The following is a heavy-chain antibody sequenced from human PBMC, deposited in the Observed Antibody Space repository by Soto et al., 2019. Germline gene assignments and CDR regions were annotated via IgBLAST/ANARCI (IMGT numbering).Heavy chain of an antibody. CDR3: ARQEDFGVVIRGYYFDY. V-gene: IGHV3-30*19. D-gene: IGHD3-3*01. Sequence: QVQLVESGGGVVQPGRSLRLSCAASGFTFSSYGMHWVRQAPGKGLEWVAVIWYDGSNKYYADSVKGRFTISRDNSKNTLYLQMNSLRAEDTAVYYCARQEDFGVVIRGYYFDYWGQGTLVTVSS. CDR2: IWYDGSNK. J-gene: IGHJ4*02. CDR1: GFTFSSYG.